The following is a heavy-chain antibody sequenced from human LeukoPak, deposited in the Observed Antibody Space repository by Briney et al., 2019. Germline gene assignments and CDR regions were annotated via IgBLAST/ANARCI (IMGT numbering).Heavy chain of an antibody. V-gene: IGHV1-24*01. D-gene: IGHD1-26*01. Sequence: ASVNVSCKVSGYTLTELSMHWVRQAPGKGLEWMGGFDPEDGETIYAQKFQGRVTMTEDTSIDTAYMELSSLRSEDTAVYYCATSLFVGAFYGWGQGTLVTVSS. CDR2: FDPEDGET. J-gene: IGHJ4*02. CDR1: GYTLTELS. CDR3: ATSLFVGAFYG.